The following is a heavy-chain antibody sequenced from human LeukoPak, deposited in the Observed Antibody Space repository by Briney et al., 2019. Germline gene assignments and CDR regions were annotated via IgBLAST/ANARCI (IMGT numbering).Heavy chain of an antibody. J-gene: IGHJ5*01. CDR3: ARQVAVVEPTDPNWFDS. CDR1: GDSIGRSTYY. V-gene: IGHV4-39*07. CDR2: IFYNGRT. Sequence: SEALSLTCNVSGDSIGRSTYYWGWVRQTPEKGLEWIGSIFYNGRTYYTPSLQSRVIMSLDTSKNQFSLRLTSVTAADTAVYYCARQVAVVEPTDPNWFDSWGQGTLVTVSS. D-gene: IGHD2-21*01.